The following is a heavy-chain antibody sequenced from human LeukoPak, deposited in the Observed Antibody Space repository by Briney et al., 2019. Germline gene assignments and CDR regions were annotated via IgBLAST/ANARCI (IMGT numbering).Heavy chain of an antibody. CDR3: ARDRCSSTSCYGTY. D-gene: IGHD2-2*01. J-gene: IGHJ4*02. CDR2: ISSSSSYI. CDR1: GFTFSNYG. Sequence: GRSLRLSCAASGFTFSNYGMNWVRQAPGKGLEWVSSISSSSSYIYYADSVKGRFTISRDNAKNSLYLQMNSLRAEDTAVYYCARDRCSSTSCYGTYWGQGTLVTVSS. V-gene: IGHV3-21*01.